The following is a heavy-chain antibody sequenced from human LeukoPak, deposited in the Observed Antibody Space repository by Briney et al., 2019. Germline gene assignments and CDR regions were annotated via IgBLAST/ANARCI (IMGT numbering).Heavy chain of an antibody. CDR1: GGTFSSYA. Sequence: SVKVSCKASGGTFSSYAISWVRQAPGQGLEWMGGVIPIFGTANYAQKFQGRVTITADKSTSTAYMELSSLRSEDTAVYYCARGHGSGSLYYFDYWGQGTLVTVSS. CDR2: VIPIFGTA. CDR3: ARGHGSGSLYYFDY. J-gene: IGHJ4*02. V-gene: IGHV1-69*06. D-gene: IGHD3-10*01.